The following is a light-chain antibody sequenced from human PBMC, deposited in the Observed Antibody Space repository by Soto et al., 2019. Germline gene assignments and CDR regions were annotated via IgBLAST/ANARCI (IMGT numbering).Light chain of an antibody. CDR2: TSS. Sequence: ASQSISTSLNWYQQKPGKAPNLLIFTSSNLESGVLSRFSGSGSGTEFTLTISTLQPEDFATYYCHQFNSYPIAFGQGTRLEIK. J-gene: IGKJ5*01. CDR1: QSISTS. V-gene: IGKV1-9*01. CDR3: HQFNSYPIA.